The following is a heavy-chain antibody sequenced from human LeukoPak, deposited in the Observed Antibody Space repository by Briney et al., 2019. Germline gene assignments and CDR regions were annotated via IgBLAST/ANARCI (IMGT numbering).Heavy chain of an antibody. CDR2: ISAYNGNT. D-gene: IGHD3-22*01. J-gene: IGHJ3*02. V-gene: IGHV1-18*01. CDR1: GYTFTSYD. Sequence: GASVKVSCKASGYTFTSYDINWVRQATGQGLEWMGWISAYNGNTNYAQKVQGRVSMTTDTSTSTAYMELRSLRSDDTAVYYCVKTYYYDSSGYSADAFDIWGQGTMVTVSS. CDR3: VKTYYYDSSGYSADAFDI.